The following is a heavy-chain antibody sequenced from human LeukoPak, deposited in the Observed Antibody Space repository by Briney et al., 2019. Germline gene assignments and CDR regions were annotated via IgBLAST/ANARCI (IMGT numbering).Heavy chain of an antibody. D-gene: IGHD6-6*01. J-gene: IGHJ6*03. V-gene: IGHV4-4*09. CDR3: ARLIAARPGHMDV. CDR1: GGSISSYY. CDR2: IYTSGST. Sequence: PSETLSLTCTVPGGSISSYYWSWIRQPPGKGLEWIGYIYTSGSTNYNPSLKSRVTISVDTSKNQFSLKLSSVTAADTAVYYCARLIAARPGHMDVWGKGTTVTVSS.